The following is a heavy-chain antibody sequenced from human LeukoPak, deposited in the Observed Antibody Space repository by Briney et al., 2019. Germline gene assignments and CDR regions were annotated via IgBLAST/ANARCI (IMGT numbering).Heavy chain of an antibody. J-gene: IGHJ6*03. Sequence: GGSLRLSCAASGFNFSSYWMNWVRQAPGKGLEWVANIKQDGGEKYYVDSVKDRFTISRDNAKKSVILQMNSLRVEDTAVYYCAKSGTVDVDYYYYYMDVWGKGTTVTISS. CDR2: IKQDGGEK. CDR3: AKSGTVDVDYYYYYMDV. V-gene: IGHV3-7*01. D-gene: IGHD4-23*01. CDR1: GFNFSSYW.